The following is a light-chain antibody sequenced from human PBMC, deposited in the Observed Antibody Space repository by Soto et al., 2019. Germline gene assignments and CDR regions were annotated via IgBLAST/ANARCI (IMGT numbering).Light chain of an antibody. V-gene: IGLV2-14*01. CDR3: SSYTTSSTVV. Sequence: QSVLTQPASVSGSPGQSITISCTGTSSDVGGYNHVSWYQQHPGKAPKLIIYEVIRRPSGISNRFSGSKSGNTASLTTSTLQAEDEAEYYCSSYTTSSTVVFGGGTQLTVL. CDR1: SSDVGGYNH. CDR2: EVI. J-gene: IGLJ3*02.